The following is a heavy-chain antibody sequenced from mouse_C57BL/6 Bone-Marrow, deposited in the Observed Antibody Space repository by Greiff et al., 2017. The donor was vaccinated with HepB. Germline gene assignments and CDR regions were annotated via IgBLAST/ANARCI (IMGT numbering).Heavy chain of an antibody. CDR3: ARRRLFYAMDY. CDR2: IDPEDGET. CDR1: GFTITDYY. V-gene: IGHV14-2*01. Sequence: EVQLQQSGAELVKPGASVKLSCAASGFTITDYYMHWVKQRTEQGLEWIGRIDPEDGETKYDPKFKGKATITADTSANTAYLQLSSLTSEDSAVYYCARRRLFYAMDYWGQGTSVTVSS. D-gene: IGHD2-12*01. J-gene: IGHJ4*01.